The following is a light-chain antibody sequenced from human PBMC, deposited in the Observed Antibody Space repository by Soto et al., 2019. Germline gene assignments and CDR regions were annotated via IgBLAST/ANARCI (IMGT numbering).Light chain of an antibody. J-gene: IGKJ2*01. Sequence: DIQMNQAPSSLSASVGARVTITCRASQSISIYLNCYQQKPGKAPKLLIYAASSLQNEVPSRFSGSGSGIDFTLTIISLQPEEFATYYCQQSYVTPQTSGQGTKLEIK. CDR1: QSISIY. CDR3: QQSYVTPQT. CDR2: AAS. V-gene: IGKV1-39*01.